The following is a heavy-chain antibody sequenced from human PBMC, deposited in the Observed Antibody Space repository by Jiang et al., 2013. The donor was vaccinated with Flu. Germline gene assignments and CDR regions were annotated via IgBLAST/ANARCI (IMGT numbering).Heavy chain of an antibody. V-gene: IGHV5-51*01. Sequence: PLKISCKGSGYSFTSYWIGWVRQMPGKGLEWMGIIYPGDSDTRYSPSFQGQVTISADKSISTAYLQWSSLKASDTAMYYCATSFGGVIVIGDAFDIWGQGTMVTVSS. CDR3: ATSFGGVIVIGDAFDI. J-gene: IGHJ3*02. CDR2: IYPGDSDT. CDR1: GYSFTSYW. D-gene: IGHD3-16*02.